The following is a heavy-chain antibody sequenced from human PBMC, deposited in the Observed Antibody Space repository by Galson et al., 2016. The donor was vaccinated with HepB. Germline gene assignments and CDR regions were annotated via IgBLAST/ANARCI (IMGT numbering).Heavy chain of an antibody. V-gene: IGHV3-74*01. J-gene: IGHJ5*02. CDR2: INSDGTIS. Sequence: SLRLSCAASGFAFSSHWMHWVRQDLGKGLVWVSRINSDGTISNYADSVKGRFTISRDNAKNTLYLQMNSLRAEDTAVYFCVRDHSVVPTTAYNWFDPWGRGTRVTASS. CDR1: GFAFSSHW. CDR3: VRDHSVVPTTAYNWFDP. D-gene: IGHD4-23*01.